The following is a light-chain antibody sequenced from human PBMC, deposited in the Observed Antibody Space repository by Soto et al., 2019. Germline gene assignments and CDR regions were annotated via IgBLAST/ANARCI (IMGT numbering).Light chain of an antibody. CDR2: RNN. Sequence: QSVLTQPPSASETPGQTVTISCSGSSSNIGSNYVYWYHQLPGTAPKLLIYRNNQRPSGVPDRFSGSKSGTSASLAISGLRSEDEADYYCATWDHSLSGPGVVFGGGTKLTVL. CDR3: ATWDHSLSGPGVV. CDR1: SSNIGSNY. J-gene: IGLJ2*01. V-gene: IGLV1-47*01.